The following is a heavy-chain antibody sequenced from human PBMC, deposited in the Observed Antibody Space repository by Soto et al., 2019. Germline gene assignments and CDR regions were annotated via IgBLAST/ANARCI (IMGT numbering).Heavy chain of an antibody. V-gene: IGHV2-5*02. CDR3: ARLYYYGSGSYYNVWFDP. CDR1: GFSLSSSGVA. Sequence: QITLKESGPTLAKPTQTLTLTCTFSGFSLSSSGVAVGWIRQPPGKALEWLALIYWDDDKRYSPSLKSRLTITKDPSKNQVVLTMTNMDPVDTATYYCARLYYYGSGSYYNVWFDPWGQGTLVTVSS. D-gene: IGHD3-10*01. J-gene: IGHJ5*02. CDR2: IYWDDDK.